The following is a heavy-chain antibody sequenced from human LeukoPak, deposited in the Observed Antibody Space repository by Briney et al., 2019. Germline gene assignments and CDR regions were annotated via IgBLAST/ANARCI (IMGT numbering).Heavy chain of an antibody. CDR1: GGSTSSSY. D-gene: IGHD2-21*02. CDR3: ARGTARAGWFDP. J-gene: IGHJ5*02. Sequence: SEAPSLTCTVPGGSTSSSYWSWIRQPPGKGLERRGYIYYSGSTNYNPSLKSRVNISVDTSKNRFSLKLSSVTAADTAVYYCARGTARAGWFDPWGQGTLVTVSS. V-gene: IGHV4-59*01. CDR2: IYYSGST.